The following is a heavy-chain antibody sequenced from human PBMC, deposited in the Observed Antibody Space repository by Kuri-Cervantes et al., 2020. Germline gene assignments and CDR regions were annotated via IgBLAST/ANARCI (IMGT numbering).Heavy chain of an antibody. CDR2: INPNSGGT. J-gene: IGHJ4*02. V-gene: IGHV1-2*02. CDR1: GCTFTGYY. Sequence: ASVKVSCKASGCTFTGYYMHRVRQAPGQGLEWMGWINPNSGGTNYAQKFQGRVTMTRDTSISTAYMELSRLRSDDTAVYYCASAHLIISLLKNWGQGTLVTVSS. CDR3: ASAHLIISLLKN. D-gene: IGHD2-15*01.